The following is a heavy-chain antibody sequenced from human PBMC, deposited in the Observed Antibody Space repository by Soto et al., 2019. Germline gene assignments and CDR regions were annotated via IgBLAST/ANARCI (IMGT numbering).Heavy chain of an antibody. J-gene: IGHJ5*01. CDR3: ATALGDNHARAFDS. Sequence: QVQLVQSGAEVKKPGSSVKVSCKASGVTFSSETISWVRQAPGQGLEWVGGIIPLFGTANYAQKFQGRVTITAHESTSTHYLELSSMRSDCTDVSYNATALGDNHARAFDSCGQGTLDTVSS. V-gene: IGHV1-69*01. D-gene: IGHD2-21*01. CDR1: GVTFSSET. CDR2: IIPLFGTA.